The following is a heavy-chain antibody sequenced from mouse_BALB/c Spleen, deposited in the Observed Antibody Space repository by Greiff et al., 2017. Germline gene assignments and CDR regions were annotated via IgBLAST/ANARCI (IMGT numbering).Heavy chain of an antibody. D-gene: IGHD1-3*01. J-gene: IGHJ3*01. CDR1: GYTFTSYW. CDR2: INPSNGGT. Sequence: QVQLQQPGAELVKPGASVKLSCKASGYTFTSYWLHWVKLRPGQGLEWIGEINPSNGGTNYNEKFKRKATLTVDKSSSTTYLQLSSLTSEDSAVYYCTMRGGCDNGFADWGQGTLVTVAA. CDR3: TMRGGCDNGFAD. V-gene: IGHV1S16*01.